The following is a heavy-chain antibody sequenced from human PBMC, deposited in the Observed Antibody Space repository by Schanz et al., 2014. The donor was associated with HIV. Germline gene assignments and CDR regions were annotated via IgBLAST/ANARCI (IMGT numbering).Heavy chain of an antibody. Sequence: VQLVESGGGLVKPGGSLRLACAGSRLTFSGYSMNWVRQAPGKGLEWVSSISGSSTYIYYADLVKGRFTISRDNAKKSLYLQMNSLRAEDTAVYYCARDRISTVGAPHFDLWGQGTLVTVSS. D-gene: IGHD1-26*01. J-gene: IGHJ4*02. CDR1: RLTFSGYS. CDR2: ISGSSTYI. CDR3: ARDRISTVGAPHFDL. V-gene: IGHV3-21*01.